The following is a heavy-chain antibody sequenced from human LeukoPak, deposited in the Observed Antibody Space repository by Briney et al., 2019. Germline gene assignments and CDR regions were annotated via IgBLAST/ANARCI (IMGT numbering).Heavy chain of an antibody. J-gene: IGHJ4*02. D-gene: IGHD5-18*01. V-gene: IGHV1-18*01. CDR2: ISAYNGNT. CDR1: GYTFTSYG. Sequence: GASVKVSCKASGYTFTSYGISWVRQAPGQGLEWMGWISAYNGNTNYAQKFQGRVTMTTDTSTSTAYMELRSLRSDDTAVYYCARVTAPTSRGYFFDWGQGTLVTVSS. CDR3: ARVTAPTSRGYFFD.